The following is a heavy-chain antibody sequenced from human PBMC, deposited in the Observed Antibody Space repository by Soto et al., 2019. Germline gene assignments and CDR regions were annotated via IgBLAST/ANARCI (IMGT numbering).Heavy chain of an antibody. V-gene: IGHV3-23*01. J-gene: IGHJ4*02. CDR1: GFTFSNYA. CDR3: VQDSIKGAFGY. Sequence: EVQLLESGGGLVQPGGSLRLSCAASGFTFSNYAMSWVRQAPGKGLDWVSAARGGGSTYYADSVEGRFTISRDNSKNTLSLQMNNLRAEDTAIYSCVQDSIKGAFGYWGQGTLVIVSS. CDR2: ARGGGST.